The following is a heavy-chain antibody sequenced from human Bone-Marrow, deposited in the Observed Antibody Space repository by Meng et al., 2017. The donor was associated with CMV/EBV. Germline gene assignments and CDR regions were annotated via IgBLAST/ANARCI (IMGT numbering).Heavy chain of an antibody. J-gene: IGHJ4*02. D-gene: IGHD3-10*01. V-gene: IGHV4-59*01. Sequence: SETLSLTCTVSGGSLNNYYWSWIRQPPGKELEWIAYIFYNGNTNYNPSLKSRGIISIDTSKNQFSLKLSSVTAADTAVYYCARHYGSGTYPLAYWGPRELVPVYS. CDR1: GGSLNNYY. CDR2: IFYNGNT. CDR3: ARHYGSGTYPLAY.